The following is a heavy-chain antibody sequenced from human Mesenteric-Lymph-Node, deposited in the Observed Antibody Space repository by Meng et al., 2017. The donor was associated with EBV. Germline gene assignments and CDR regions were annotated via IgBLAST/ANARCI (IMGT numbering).Heavy chain of an antibody. V-gene: IGHV4-30-4*01. J-gene: IGHJ4*02. D-gene: IGHD2-21*02. CDR3: ARGVGGGYDYYLDY. Sequence: GQLQEAGPSRVKPSPTLSLTCAVTGGSISRGGSYWSWIRQPPGKGLEWVGYIYYDGTTYYNPSLKSRGTISLDTSKNHFSLKLTSVTAADTAVYYCARGVGGGYDYYLDYWGQGSLVTVSS. CDR1: GGSISRGGSY. CDR2: IYYDGTT.